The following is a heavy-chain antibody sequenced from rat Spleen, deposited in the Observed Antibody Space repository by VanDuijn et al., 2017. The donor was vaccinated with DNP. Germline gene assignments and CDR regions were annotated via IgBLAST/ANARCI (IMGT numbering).Heavy chain of an antibody. Sequence: EVQLVESGGGLVQPGRSLKLSCAASGFTFSDYNMAWVRQAPKKGLEWVATISYDGSSTYYGDSVKGRFTISRDNAKNTLYLQMDSLRSEDTATYYCARGRTSIYWYFDFWGPGTMVTVSS. V-gene: IGHV5-7*01. CDR3: ARGRTSIYWYFDF. CDR1: GFTFSDYN. CDR2: ISYDGSST. D-gene: IGHD3-1*01. J-gene: IGHJ1*01.